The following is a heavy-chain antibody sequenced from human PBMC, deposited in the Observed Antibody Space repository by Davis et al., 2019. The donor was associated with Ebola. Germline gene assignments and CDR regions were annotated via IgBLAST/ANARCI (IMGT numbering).Heavy chain of an antibody. D-gene: IGHD5-12*01. Sequence: GGSLRLSCAASGFTFSGSAMHWVRQASGKGLEWVGRIRSKANSYATAYAASVKGRFTISRDDSKNTAYLQMNSLKTEDTAVYYCANSEGGYNYYYYYGMDVWGQGTTVTVSS. CDR1: GFTFSGSA. CDR2: IRSKANSYAT. CDR3: ANSEGGYNYYYYYGMDV. V-gene: IGHV3-73*01. J-gene: IGHJ6*02.